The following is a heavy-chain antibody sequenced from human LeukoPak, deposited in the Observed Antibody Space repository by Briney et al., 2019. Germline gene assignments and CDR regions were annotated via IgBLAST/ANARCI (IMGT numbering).Heavy chain of an antibody. J-gene: IGHJ3*02. Sequence: GGSLRLSCAASGFTFSSYGMHWVRQAPGKGLEWVAFIRYDGSNKYYADSVKGRFTISRDNAKKSLYVQMNSLRAEDTALYYCATSDQIIMMDAFDIWGQGTMVTVSS. V-gene: IGHV3-30*02. CDR3: ATSDQIIMMDAFDI. CDR1: GFTFSSYG. D-gene: IGHD3-16*01. CDR2: IRYDGSNK.